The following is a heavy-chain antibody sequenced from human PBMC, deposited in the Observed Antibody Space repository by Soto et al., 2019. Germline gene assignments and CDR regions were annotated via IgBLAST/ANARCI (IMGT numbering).Heavy chain of an antibody. V-gene: IGHV6-1*01. D-gene: IGHD1-1*01. Sequence: SQTLSLTCATSGDSVSSNSAAWNWIWQSPSRGLEWLGSTYYRSKWYNDYAVSVKSRITINPDTSKNQFSLQLNSVTPEDTAVYDCSKGGRYYYRLVLSGQGTKVTVFS. CDR3: SKGGRYYYRLVL. CDR2: TYYRSKWYN. CDR1: GDSVSSNSAA. J-gene: IGHJ6*02.